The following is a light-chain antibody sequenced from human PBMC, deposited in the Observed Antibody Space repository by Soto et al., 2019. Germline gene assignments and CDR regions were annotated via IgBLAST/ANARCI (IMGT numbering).Light chain of an antibody. V-gene: IGKV2-28*01. CDR2: LAS. Sequence: EPASISCRSSQSLLQRDGNNHLDWYLQKPGQSPQLLISLASNRASGVSERFSGGGTGTDFTLKISRVEAEDVGIYYCMQLLQTPWTFGQGTKVDIK. CDR1: QSLLQRDGNNH. CDR3: MQLLQTPWT. J-gene: IGKJ1*01.